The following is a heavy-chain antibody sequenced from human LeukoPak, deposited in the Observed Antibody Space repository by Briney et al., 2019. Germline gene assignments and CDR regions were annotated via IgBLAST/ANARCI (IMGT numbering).Heavy chain of an antibody. J-gene: IGHJ3*02. Sequence: ASVKVSSKASGYTFTSYGISWVRQAPGQGLEWMGWISAYNGNTNYAQKLQGRVTMTTDTSTSTAYMELRSLRSDDTAVYYCAGGIVGAPYDAFDIWGQGTMVTVSS. CDR1: GYTFTSYG. V-gene: IGHV1-18*01. CDR3: AGGIVGAPYDAFDI. CDR2: ISAYNGNT. D-gene: IGHD1-26*01.